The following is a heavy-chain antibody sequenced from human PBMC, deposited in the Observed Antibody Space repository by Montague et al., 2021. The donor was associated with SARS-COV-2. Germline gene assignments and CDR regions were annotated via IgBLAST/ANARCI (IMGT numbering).Heavy chain of an antibody. CDR3: ARGNGFFLY. D-gene: IGHD3/OR15-3a*01. CDR1: GGSMSGHY. J-gene: IGHJ4*02. Sequence: ETMDLTCTVSGGSMSGHYWSWIRQPPGKGLEWIGYIHYSGSTNYDPSLKSRVTISVDMSKNHFSLKLSSATAADTAVYYCARGNGFFLYWGQGALVTVSS. CDR2: IHYSGST. V-gene: IGHV4-59*11.